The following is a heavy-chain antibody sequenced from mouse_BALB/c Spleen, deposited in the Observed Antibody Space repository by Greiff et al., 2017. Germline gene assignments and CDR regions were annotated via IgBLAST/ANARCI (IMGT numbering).Heavy chain of an antibody. CDR3: AREEHMITTRGWFAY. J-gene: IGHJ3*01. CDR1: GYTFTNYW. D-gene: IGHD2-4*01. CDR2: IYPGGGYT. Sequence: VQLQQSGAELVRPGTSVKISCKASGYTFTNYWLGWVKQRPGHGLEWIGDIYPGGGYTNYNEKFKGKATLTADTSSSTAYMQLSSLTSEDSAVYFCAREEHMITTRGWFAYWGQGTLVTVSA. V-gene: IGHV1-63*02.